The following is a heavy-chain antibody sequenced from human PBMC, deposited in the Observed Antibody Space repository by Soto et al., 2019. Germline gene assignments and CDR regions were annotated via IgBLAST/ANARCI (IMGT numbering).Heavy chain of an antibody. J-gene: IGHJ3*01. Sequence: QVQLQESGPGLVKPSGTLSLTCAVSGDSISSPKLWTWLRQPPGKGLEWVGYLLQRGPSHYNPSLTSRVPFSVYSPMTKFSLSLSSVNAPDTAIYFCSYSSGWYRHDVWGQGTSVTVSS. CDR1: GDSISSPKL. V-gene: IGHV4-4*02. D-gene: IGHD6-19*01. CDR3: SYSSGWYRHDV. CDR2: LLQRGPS.